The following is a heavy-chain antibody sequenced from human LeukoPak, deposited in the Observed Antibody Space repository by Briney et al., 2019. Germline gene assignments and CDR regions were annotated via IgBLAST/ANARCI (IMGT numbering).Heavy chain of an antibody. V-gene: IGHV3-21*01. Sequence: GRSLRLSCAASGFTFSTYSLNWVRQAPGKGLEWVSSISSSSSYIYYADSVKGRFTISRDNAKNSLYLQMNSLRAEDTAVYYCARDQYYGSFDYWGQGTLVTVSS. J-gene: IGHJ4*02. CDR3: ARDQYYGSFDY. CDR1: GFTFSTYS. CDR2: ISSSSSYI. D-gene: IGHD4-17*01.